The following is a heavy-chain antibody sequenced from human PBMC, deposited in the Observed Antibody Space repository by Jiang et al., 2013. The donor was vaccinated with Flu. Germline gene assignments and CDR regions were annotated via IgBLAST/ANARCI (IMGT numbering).Heavy chain of an antibody. Sequence: GGLVQPGGSLGLSCAASGFTFSSYWMHWVRQAPGKGLVWVSRINSDGSSTSYADSVKGRFTISRDNAKNTLYLQMNSLRAEDTAVCYCAGSRNYYDSSGRTGAFDIWGQGTMVTVSS. CDR2: INSDGSST. CDR3: AGSRNYYDSSGRTGAFDI. CDR1: GFTFSSYW. J-gene: IGHJ3*02. V-gene: IGHV3-74*01. D-gene: IGHD3-22*01.